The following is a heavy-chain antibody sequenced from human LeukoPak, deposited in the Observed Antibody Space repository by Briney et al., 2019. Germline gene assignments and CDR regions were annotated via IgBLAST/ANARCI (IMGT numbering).Heavy chain of an antibody. V-gene: IGHV1-18*01. CDR2: IGAYKGNT. Sequence: GASVKVSCKASGYTFTSYGISWVRQAPGQGLEWMGWIGAYKGNTNYAQKFQGRVTLTTDTSTSTAYMEVRRLTSADTAVYYCARGLRIGFLKYWGQGTLVTVSS. CDR1: GYTFTSYG. J-gene: IGHJ4*02. CDR3: ARGLRIGFLKY. D-gene: IGHD5/OR15-5a*01.